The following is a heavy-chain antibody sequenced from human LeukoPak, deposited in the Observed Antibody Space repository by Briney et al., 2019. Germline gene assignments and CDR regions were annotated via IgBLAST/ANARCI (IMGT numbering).Heavy chain of an antibody. Sequence: GASVKVSCKASGCTFTGYYMHWVRQAPGQGLEWMGWINPNSGGTNYAQKFQGRVTMTRDTSISTAYMELSRLRSDDTAVYYCARDGTMVRGVEGGYMDVWGKGTTVTISS. CDR2: INPNSGGT. J-gene: IGHJ6*03. D-gene: IGHD3-10*01. V-gene: IGHV1-2*02. CDR3: ARDGTMVRGVEGGYMDV. CDR1: GCTFTGYY.